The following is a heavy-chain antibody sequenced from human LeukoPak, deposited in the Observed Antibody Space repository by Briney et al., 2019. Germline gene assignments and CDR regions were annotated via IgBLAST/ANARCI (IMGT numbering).Heavy chain of an antibody. CDR2: IKQDGSET. J-gene: IGHJ4*02. D-gene: IGHD6-19*01. Sequence: PGGSLRLSRAASGFTFNNYWMSWVRQAPGKGLEWVANIKQDGSETYHVDSVQGRFTISRDNTKNSLYLQMDSLRAEDTAVYYCARLGGWYFDYWGQGTLVTVSS. CDR1: GFTFNNYW. V-gene: IGHV3-7*05. CDR3: ARLGGWYFDY.